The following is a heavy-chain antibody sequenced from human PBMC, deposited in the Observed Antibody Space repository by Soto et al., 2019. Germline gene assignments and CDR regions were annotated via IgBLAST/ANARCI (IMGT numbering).Heavy chain of an antibody. CDR2: INAGNGNT. CDR1: GYTFTSYA. CDR3: ARDPSYYGMDV. J-gene: IGHJ6*02. V-gene: IGHV1-3*05. Sequence: QVQLVQSGAEEKKPGASVKVSCKASGYTFTSYAMHWVRQAPGQRLEWMGWINAGNGNTKYSQKFQGRVTITRDTSASTAYMELSSLRSEDTSVYYCARDPSYYGMDVWGQGTTVTVSS.